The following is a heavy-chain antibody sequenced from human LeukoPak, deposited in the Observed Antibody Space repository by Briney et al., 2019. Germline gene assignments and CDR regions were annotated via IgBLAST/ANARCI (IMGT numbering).Heavy chain of an antibody. D-gene: IGHD6-19*01. J-gene: IGHJ5*02. Sequence: SETLSHTCAVYGGSFSGYYWSWIRQPPGKGLEWIGEINHSGSTNYNPSLKSRVTISVDTSKNQFSLKLSSVTAADTAVYYCAKDSGGWYRWFDPWGQGTLVTVSS. CDR1: GGSFSGYY. V-gene: IGHV4-34*01. CDR2: INHSGST. CDR3: AKDSGGWYRWFDP.